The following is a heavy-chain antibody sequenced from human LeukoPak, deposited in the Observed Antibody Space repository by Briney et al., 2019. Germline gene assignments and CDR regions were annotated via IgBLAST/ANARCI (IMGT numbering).Heavy chain of an antibody. V-gene: IGHV3-30*02. Sequence: GGSLRLSCAASGFTFSSYGMHWVRQAPGKGLEWVAFIRYDGSKKYYADSVKGRFTISRDNPKNTLFLQMNSLRAEDTAVYYCARPPTDYGGNSHYFDYWGQGTLVTVSS. CDR2: IRYDGSKK. D-gene: IGHD4-23*01. CDR3: ARPPTDYGGNSHYFDY. CDR1: GFTFSSYG. J-gene: IGHJ4*02.